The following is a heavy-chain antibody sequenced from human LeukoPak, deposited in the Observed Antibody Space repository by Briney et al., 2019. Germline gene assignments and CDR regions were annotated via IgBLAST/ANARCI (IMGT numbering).Heavy chain of an antibody. CDR3: ARDVYPYYFGSGSYYGMDV. CDR2: INSDGSST. J-gene: IGHJ6*02. D-gene: IGHD3-10*01. CDR1: GFTFSSYC. Sequence: GGSLRLSCAASGFTFSSYCIYWVRQAPGKGLVWVSRINSDGSSTTYADFVKGRFTISRDNAKNTLYLQMNSLRAEDTAVYYCARDVYPYYFGSGSYYGMDVWGQGTTVTVSS. V-gene: IGHV3-74*01.